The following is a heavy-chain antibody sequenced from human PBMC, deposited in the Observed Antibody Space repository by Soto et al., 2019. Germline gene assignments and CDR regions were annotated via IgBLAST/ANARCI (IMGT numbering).Heavy chain of an antibody. CDR3: ARIPRYSFPTSDDLDS. CDR2: ITPIYPTT. V-gene: IGHV1-69*15. J-gene: IGHJ4*02. Sequence: QVQLVQSGAELRKPGSSVQVSCKASGGTFYTYTFSWVRQAPGQGLEWMGSITPIYPTTNYAERFQGRLTITADGSTHTAHMDLTSLTSEDTAVYYCARIPRYSFPTSDDLDSWGQGTLVTVSS. D-gene: IGHD5-18*01. CDR1: GGTFYTYT.